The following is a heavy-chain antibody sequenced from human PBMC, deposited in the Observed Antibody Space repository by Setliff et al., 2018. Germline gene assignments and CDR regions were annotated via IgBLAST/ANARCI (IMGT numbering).Heavy chain of an antibody. V-gene: IGHV1-2*02. CDR3: AREGLSFGPGCCPNWLDP. CDR2: MNPKSGGT. D-gene: IGHD3-3*01. J-gene: IGHJ5*02. Sequence: ASVKVSCKASGYTFTGYYIHWVRQAPGQGLEWLGWMNPKSGGTDYAQKFQGRVTMTRDTSINTAYMELSTLTSDDTAVYFCAREGLSFGPGCCPNWLDPWGQGTLVTVSS. CDR1: GYTFTGYY.